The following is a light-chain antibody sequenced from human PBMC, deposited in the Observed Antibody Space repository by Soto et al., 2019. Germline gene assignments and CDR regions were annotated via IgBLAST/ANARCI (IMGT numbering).Light chain of an antibody. V-gene: IGKV3-20*01. CDR3: QQYGSSRWT. J-gene: IGKJ1*01. CDR2: GAS. Sequence: EIVLTQSPDTLSLSPGERATLSCRASQSVSSNLLAWYQQKPGQAPRLLIYGASTRATGIPDRFSGSGSGTDFTLTISRLEPEDFAVYYCQQYGSSRWTFGQGTKVDIK. CDR1: QSVSSNL.